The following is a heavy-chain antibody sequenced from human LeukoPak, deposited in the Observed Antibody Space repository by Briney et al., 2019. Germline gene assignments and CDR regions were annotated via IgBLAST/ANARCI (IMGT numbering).Heavy chain of an antibody. CDR3: ARAPYDILTGYYYYYYGMDV. D-gene: IGHD3-9*01. V-gene: IGHV1-8*01. CDR1: GYTFTSYD. J-gene: IGHJ6*02. CDR2: MNPNSGNT. Sequence: ASVKVSCKASGYTFTSYDINRVRQATGQGLEWMGWMNPNSGNTGYAQKFQGRVTMTRNTSISTAYMELSSLRSEDTAVYYCARAPYDILTGYYYYYYGMDVWGQGTTVTVSS.